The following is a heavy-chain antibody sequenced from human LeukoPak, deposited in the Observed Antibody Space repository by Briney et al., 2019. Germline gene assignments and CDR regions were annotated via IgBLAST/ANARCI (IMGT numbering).Heavy chain of an antibody. D-gene: IGHD1-26*01. J-gene: IGHJ6*03. CDR3: AKDGDTVSGTYYFDMDV. CDR1: GFTFSSYG. Sequence: GGSLRLSCAASGFTFSSYGMHWVRQAPGKWLEWVAFIRYDGSNKYYADSVKGRFTISRDNSRNTLYLQMNSLRAEDTALYYCAKDGDTVSGTYYFDMDVWGKGTTVTISS. V-gene: IGHV3-30*02. CDR2: IRYDGSNK.